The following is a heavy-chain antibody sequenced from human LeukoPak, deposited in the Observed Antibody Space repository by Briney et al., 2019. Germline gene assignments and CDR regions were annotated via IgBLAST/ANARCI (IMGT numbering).Heavy chain of an antibody. V-gene: IGHV4-59*01. CDR3: ARTEYCSSTSCYIYYYYYMDV. CDR2: IYYSGST. CDR1: GGSISSYY. Sequence: PSETLSLTCTVSGGSISSYYWSWIRQPPGKGLEWIGYIYYSGSTNYNPSLKSRVTISVDTSKNQFSLKLSSVTAADTAVYYCARTEYCSSTSCYIYYYYYMDVWGKGTTVTVSS. D-gene: IGHD2-2*02. J-gene: IGHJ6*03.